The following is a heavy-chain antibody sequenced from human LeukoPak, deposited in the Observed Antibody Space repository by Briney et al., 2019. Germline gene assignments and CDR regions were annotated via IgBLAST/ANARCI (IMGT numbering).Heavy chain of an antibody. D-gene: IGHD6-13*01. V-gene: IGHV3-21*01. CDR1: GFTFSSYS. CDR2: ISSSSSYI. Sequence: GGSLRLSCAASGFTFSSYSMNWVRQAPGKGLEWVSSISSSSSYIYYADSVKGRFTISRDNAKNSLYLQMNSLRAEDTAVYYCARDRPLGYSSGWFYAFDIWGQGTMVTVSS. CDR3: ARDRPLGYSSGWFYAFDI. J-gene: IGHJ3*02.